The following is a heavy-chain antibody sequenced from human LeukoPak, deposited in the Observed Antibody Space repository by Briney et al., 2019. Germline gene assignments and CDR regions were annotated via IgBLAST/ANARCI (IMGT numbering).Heavy chain of an antibody. V-gene: IGHV3-53*01. CDR2: IYSGGTT. J-gene: IGHJ3*02. Sequence: PGGSLRLSCAASGFTVSSNYMSWVRQAPGKGLEWVSFIYSGGTTYYADSVKGRFTISRDNSKNTLYLQMNSLRAEDTAVYYYARERGGVVGGSLDAFDIWGQGTMVTVSS. CDR3: ARERGGVVGGSLDAFDI. D-gene: IGHD1-26*01. CDR1: GFTVSSNY.